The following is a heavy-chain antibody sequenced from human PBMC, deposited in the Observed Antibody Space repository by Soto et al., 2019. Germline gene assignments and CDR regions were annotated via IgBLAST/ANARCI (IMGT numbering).Heavy chain of an antibody. D-gene: IGHD4-4*01. CDR1: GFNFSSYA. J-gene: IGHJ4*02. CDR3: ANPDYSNYVLFDY. V-gene: IGHV3-23*01. CDR2: ISGSGGST. Sequence: GGSLRLSSAASGFNFSSYAMSWVRQDPGKGLEWVSAISGSGGSTYYADSVKGRFTISRDNSKNTLYLQMNSLRAEDTAVYYCANPDYSNYVLFDYWGQGTLVTVSS.